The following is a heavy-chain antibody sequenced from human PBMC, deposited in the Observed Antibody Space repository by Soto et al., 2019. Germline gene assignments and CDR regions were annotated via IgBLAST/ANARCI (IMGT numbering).Heavy chain of an antibody. D-gene: IGHD1-26*01. Sequence: PSETLSLTCSVSGGSIGGSYWSWIRQSPGKGLEWLDYVYCTGSTKYCPSLRSRVCISVDTSKNEFSLRLSSVTAADTAVYFCARSVAGPSAHIDYLGQGTQVNVSS. CDR2: VYCTGST. CDR3: ARSVAGPSAHIDY. J-gene: IGHJ4*02. V-gene: IGHV4-59*01. CDR1: GGSIGGSY.